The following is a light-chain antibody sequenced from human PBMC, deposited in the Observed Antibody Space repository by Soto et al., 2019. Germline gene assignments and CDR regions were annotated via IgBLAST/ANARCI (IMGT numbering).Light chain of an antibody. V-gene: IGLV2-14*01. CDR2: EVS. J-gene: IGLJ3*02. Sequence: QSALTQPASVSGSLGQSITISCTGTSSDIGGYKYVSWYQQHPGKAPKLIIFEVSNRPSGVSDRFSGSNSGNTASLTISGLQAEGEADYYCTSYSRYRVLVFGGGT. CDR3: TSYSRYRVLV. CDR1: SSDIGGYKY.